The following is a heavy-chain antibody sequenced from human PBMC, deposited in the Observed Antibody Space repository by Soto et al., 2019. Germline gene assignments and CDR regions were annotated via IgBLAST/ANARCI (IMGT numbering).Heavy chain of an antibody. CDR1: GFTFSSFW. J-gene: IGHJ4*02. D-gene: IGHD3-10*01. CDR2: IKGDGSEE. V-gene: IGHV3-7*01. Sequence: PGGSLRLSCAASGFTFSSFWMNWVRQAPGKGLEWVANIKGDGSEEYYVDSVKGRFTISRDNAKNSLYLEMNSLRAEDTAVYYCAAGFPPDYWGQGTLVTVSS. CDR3: AAGFPPDY.